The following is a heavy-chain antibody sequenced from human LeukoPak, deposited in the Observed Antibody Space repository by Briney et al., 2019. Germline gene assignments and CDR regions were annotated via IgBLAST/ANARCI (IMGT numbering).Heavy chain of an antibody. CDR3: ARLGYGLFDY. V-gene: IGHV4-59*05. CDR1: GGSISSYY. Sequence: SETLSLTCTVSGGSISSYYWSWIRQPPGKGLEWIGSIYYSGSTYYNPSLKSRVTISVDTSKNQFSLKLSSVTAADTAVYYCARLGYGLFDYWGQGTLVTVSS. D-gene: IGHD7-27*01. CDR2: IYYSGST. J-gene: IGHJ4*02.